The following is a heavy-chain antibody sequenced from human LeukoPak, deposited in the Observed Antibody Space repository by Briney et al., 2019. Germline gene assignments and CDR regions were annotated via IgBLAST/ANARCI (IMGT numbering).Heavy chain of an antibody. Sequence: SETLSLTCTVSGGSIGSSPYYWGWIRQPPGKGLEWVGSIYYSGITYYSPSLKSRVTISVDTSKNQFSLKLSSVTAADTAVYYCARDRMVRGVNPDAFDIWGQGTMVTVSS. CDR1: GGSIGSSPYY. D-gene: IGHD3-10*01. J-gene: IGHJ3*02. CDR2: IYYSGIT. CDR3: ARDRMVRGVNPDAFDI. V-gene: IGHV4-39*07.